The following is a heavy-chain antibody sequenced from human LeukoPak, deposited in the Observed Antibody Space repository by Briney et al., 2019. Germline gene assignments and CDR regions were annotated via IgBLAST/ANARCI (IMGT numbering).Heavy chain of an antibody. V-gene: IGHV4-59*01. J-gene: IGHJ4*02. CDR2: IYYGGST. CDR1: GGSISSYY. Sequence: PSETLSLTCTVSGGSISSYYWSWIRQPPGKGLEWIGYIYYGGSTNYNPSLKSRVTISVDTSKNQFSLKLSSVTAADTAVYYCARSDDYGDYEGRGPFDYWGQGTLVTVSS. CDR3: ARSDDYGDYEGRGPFDY. D-gene: IGHD4-17*01.